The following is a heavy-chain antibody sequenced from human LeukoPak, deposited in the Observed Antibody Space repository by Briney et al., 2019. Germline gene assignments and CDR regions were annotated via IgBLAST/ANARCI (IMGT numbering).Heavy chain of an antibody. V-gene: IGHV3-11*01. CDR3: ARSSQYYYDSSGYWRN. D-gene: IGHD3-22*01. CDR2: ISSSGSTI. CDR1: GFTFSDYY. Sequence: GGSLRLSCAASGFTFSDYYMSWIRQAPGKGLERVSYISSSGSTIYYADSVKGRFTISRDNAKNSLYLQMNSLRAEDTAVYYCARSSQYYYDSSGYWRNWGQGTLVTVSS. J-gene: IGHJ4*02.